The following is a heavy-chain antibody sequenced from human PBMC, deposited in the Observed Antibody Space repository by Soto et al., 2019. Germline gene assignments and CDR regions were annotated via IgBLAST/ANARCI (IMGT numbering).Heavy chain of an antibody. CDR3: TAWPAYYYDSSGYYYGEY. Sequence: GGSLILSCAASGFTFSNAWMSWVRQAPGKGLEWVGRIKSKTDGGTTDYAAPVKGRFTISRDDSKNTLYLQMNSLKTEDTAVYYCTAWPAYYYDSSGYYYGEYWGQGTLVTVSS. CDR1: GFTFSNAW. CDR2: IKSKTDGGTT. D-gene: IGHD3-22*01. V-gene: IGHV3-15*01. J-gene: IGHJ4*02.